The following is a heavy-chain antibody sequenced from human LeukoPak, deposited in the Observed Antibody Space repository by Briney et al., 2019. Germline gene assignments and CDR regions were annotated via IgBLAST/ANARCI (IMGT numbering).Heavy chain of an antibody. J-gene: IGHJ4*02. Sequence: GGSLRLSCAASGFTFSTYGMHWVRQAPGKGLEWVSFIRNDGSNKYNADSVKGRFTISRDNSKNTLYLQMNSLRAEDTAVYYCAKDRFGVVVPAAYFDYWGQGTLVTVSS. CDR1: GFTFSTYG. CDR2: IRNDGSNK. V-gene: IGHV3-30*02. D-gene: IGHD2-2*01. CDR3: AKDRFGVVVPAAYFDY.